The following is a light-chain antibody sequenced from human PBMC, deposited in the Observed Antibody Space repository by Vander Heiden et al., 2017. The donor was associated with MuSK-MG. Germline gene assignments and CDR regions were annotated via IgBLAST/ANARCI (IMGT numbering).Light chain of an antibody. J-gene: IGKJ1*01. V-gene: IGKV1-8*01. CDR3: YWEETYRRT. CDR1: QGISSW. Sequence: AIRMTQSPSSFSASTGDRVTISCRASQGISSWLAWYQQKPGKAPKLLIYAASTSHIQIRSPSSCSGSGSDFTLTISFMKLQPYATSSCYWEETYRRTFGQGTKVEI. CDR2: AAS.